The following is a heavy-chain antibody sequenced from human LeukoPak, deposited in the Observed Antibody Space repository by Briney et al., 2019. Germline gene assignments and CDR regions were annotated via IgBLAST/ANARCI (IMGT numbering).Heavy chain of an antibody. J-gene: IGHJ4*02. CDR2: INVNGGAM. CDR1: GFSFKDYY. Sequence: GSLRLSCAASGFSFKDYYFSWIRQAPGKGLEWGSFINVNGGAMYYADFVKGRFTNSRDNAKSSLYLEMNSLRVEDTAVYYCARGPRILAAGSYYFDYWGQGPLVTVSS. D-gene: IGHD6-13*01. CDR3: ARGPRILAAGSYYFDY. V-gene: IGHV3-11*01.